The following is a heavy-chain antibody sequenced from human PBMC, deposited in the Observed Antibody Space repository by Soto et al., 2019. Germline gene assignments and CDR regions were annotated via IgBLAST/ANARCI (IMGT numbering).Heavy chain of an antibody. Sequence: ASVKVSCKASGYTFTGHYIHWVRQAPGQGLEWMGWINPNSGGTNYAQNFQGRVTMTRDTSVSTAYMELSRLRSDDTAVYFCARVGGQYCSRPSCSYFYGMDVWGQGTTVTVSS. CDR1: GYTFTGHY. V-gene: IGHV1-2*02. D-gene: IGHD2-2*01. CDR3: ARVGGQYCSRPSCSYFYGMDV. J-gene: IGHJ6*02. CDR2: INPNSGGT.